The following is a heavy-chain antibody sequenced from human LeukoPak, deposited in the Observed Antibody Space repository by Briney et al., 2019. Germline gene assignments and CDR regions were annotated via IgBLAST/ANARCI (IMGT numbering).Heavy chain of an antibody. CDR2: INHSGST. J-gene: IGHJ4*02. CDR3: ARGPDYGDYASRIDY. D-gene: IGHD4-17*01. Sequence: SQTLSLTCTVSGGSISSGGYYWSWIRQPPGKGLEWIGEINHSGSTNYNPSLKSRVTISVDTSKNQFSLKLSSVTAADTAVYYCARGPDYGDYASRIDYWGQGTLVTVSS. V-gene: IGHV4-30-2*01. CDR1: GGSISSGGYY.